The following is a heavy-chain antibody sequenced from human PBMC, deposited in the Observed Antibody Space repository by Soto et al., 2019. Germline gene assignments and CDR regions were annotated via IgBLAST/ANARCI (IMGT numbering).Heavy chain of an antibody. J-gene: IGHJ3*01. V-gene: IGHV3-20*01. CDR1: GFIFVDYG. CDR3: ARGKLSSARENAFDF. Sequence: GSLRLSCEAYGFIFVDYGMTWVRQAPGKGLEWVSAINWNGGSTGYGDSVKDRFTMSRDNAKNSLYLQMNSLRAEDTALYHCARGKLSSARENAFDFWGQGTMVTVSS. D-gene: IGHD1-7*01. CDR2: INWNGGST.